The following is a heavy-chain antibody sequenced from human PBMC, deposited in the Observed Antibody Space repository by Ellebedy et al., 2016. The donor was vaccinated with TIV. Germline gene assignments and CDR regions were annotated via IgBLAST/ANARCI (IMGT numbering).Heavy chain of an antibody. Sequence: GESLKISCAASGFTFSSYSMNWVRRAPGKGLEWVSSISSSSSYIYYADSVKGRFTISRDNAKNSLYLQMNSLRAEDTAVYYCARDFSELPFDYWGQGTLVTVSS. D-gene: IGHD1-26*01. V-gene: IGHV3-21*01. CDR1: GFTFSSYS. J-gene: IGHJ4*02. CDR2: ISSSSSYI. CDR3: ARDFSELPFDY.